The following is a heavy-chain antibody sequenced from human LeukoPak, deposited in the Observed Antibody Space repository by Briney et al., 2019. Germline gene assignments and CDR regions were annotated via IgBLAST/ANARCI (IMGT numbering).Heavy chain of an antibody. CDR1: GGTFSSYA. V-gene: IGHV1-69*13. Sequence: SVKVSCKASGGTFSSYAISWVRQAPGQGLEWMGGIIPIFGTANYAQKFQGRVTITADESTSTAYMELSSLRSEDTAVYYCARDRPEADDYGDYRYYYYMDVWGKGTTVTVSS. J-gene: IGHJ6*03. CDR3: ARDRPEADDYGDYRYYYYMDV. D-gene: IGHD4-17*01. CDR2: IIPIFGTA.